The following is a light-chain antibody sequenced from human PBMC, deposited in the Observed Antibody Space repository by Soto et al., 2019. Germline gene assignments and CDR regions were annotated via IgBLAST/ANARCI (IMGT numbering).Light chain of an antibody. Sequence: QSVLTQAASVSGSPGQSISIPCTGTSSDVGGYNYVSWYQQHLGKAPKLIIYDVSNRPSGVSNRFSGSKSGNTASLTISGLQAEDEADYYCSSYTSSSTYVFGTGTKVTVL. CDR3: SSYTSSSTYV. V-gene: IGLV2-14*03. CDR2: DVS. J-gene: IGLJ1*01. CDR1: SSDVGGYNY.